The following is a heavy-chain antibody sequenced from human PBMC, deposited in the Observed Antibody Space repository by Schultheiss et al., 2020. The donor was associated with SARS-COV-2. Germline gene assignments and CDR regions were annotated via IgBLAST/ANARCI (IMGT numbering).Heavy chain of an antibody. CDR2: ISGSGGST. D-gene: IGHD3-22*01. V-gene: IGHV3-23*01. Sequence: GGSLRLSCSASGFTFSSYAMHWVRQAPGKGLEWVSAISGSGGSTYYADSVKGRFTISRDNSKNTLYLQMNSLRAEDTAVYYCAKLYDSSGYYYFDYWGQGTLVTVSS. J-gene: IGHJ4*02. CDR3: AKLYDSSGYYYFDY. CDR1: GFTFSSYA.